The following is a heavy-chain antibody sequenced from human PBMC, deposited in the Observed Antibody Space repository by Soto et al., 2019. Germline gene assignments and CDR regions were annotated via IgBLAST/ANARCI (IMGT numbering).Heavy chain of an antibody. CDR3: ARALPAAATRSQPFDY. D-gene: IGHD2-2*01. CDR2: MNPNSGNT. Sequence: GASVKVSCKASGYTFTSYDINWVRQATGQGLEWMGWMNPNSGNTGYAQKFQGRVTMTRNTSISTAYMELSSLRSEDTAVYYCARALPAAATRSQPFDYWGQGTLVTVSS. V-gene: IGHV1-8*01. J-gene: IGHJ4*02. CDR1: GYTFTSYD.